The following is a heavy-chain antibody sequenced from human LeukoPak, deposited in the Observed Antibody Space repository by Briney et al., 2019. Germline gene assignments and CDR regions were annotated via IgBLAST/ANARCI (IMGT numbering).Heavy chain of an antibody. Sequence: PSETLSLTCTVSGGSISSSGYYWGWIRQPPGKGLEWIGSIYYSGSTYYNPSLKSRVTISVDTSKNQFSLKLSSVTAADTAVYYCARRPFGEEPNYWGQGTLVTVSS. CDR3: ARRPFGEEPNY. CDR1: GGSISSSGYY. V-gene: IGHV4-39*01. D-gene: IGHD3-10*01. CDR2: IYYSGST. J-gene: IGHJ4*02.